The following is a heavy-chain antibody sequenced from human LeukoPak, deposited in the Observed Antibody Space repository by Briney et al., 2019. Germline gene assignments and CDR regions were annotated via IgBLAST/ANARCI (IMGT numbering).Heavy chain of an antibody. J-gene: IGHJ4*02. CDR3: ARRAGAYSHPYDY. Sequence: GGSLRLSCAASGFTFSSYSMNWVRQAPGKGLEWVSSISSSSSYIYYADSVKGRFTISRDDAKNSLYLQMKSLRAEDTAVYYCARRAGAYSHPYDYWGQGTLVTVSS. CDR2: ISSSSSYI. D-gene: IGHD4/OR15-4a*01. V-gene: IGHV3-21*04. CDR1: GFTFSSYS.